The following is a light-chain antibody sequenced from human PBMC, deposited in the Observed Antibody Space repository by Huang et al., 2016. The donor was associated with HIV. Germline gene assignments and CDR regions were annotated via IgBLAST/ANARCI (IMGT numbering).Light chain of an antibody. CDR3: QHYDDPYT. CDR2: DAS. J-gene: IGKJ2*01. CDR1: QDISNY. Sequence: DIQMTQSPSSLSASVGDRVPITCQASQDISNYLSLYQHKPGRAPKPIIFDASSLETVVPSRFSGSGSGTYFTLTIASLQPEDVATYYCQHYDDPYTFGQGTKLEIK. V-gene: IGKV1-33*01.